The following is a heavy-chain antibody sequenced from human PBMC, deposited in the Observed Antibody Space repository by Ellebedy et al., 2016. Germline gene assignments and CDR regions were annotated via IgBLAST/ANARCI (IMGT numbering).Heavy chain of an antibody. CDR2: ISYSGNT. J-gene: IGHJ4*02. Sequence: GSLRLSCTVSGGSISDNYWSWIRQPPGKGLEWIGYISYSGNTNYSPSLKSRVTILVNTSKNQISLKLSSVTAGDTAVYYCASHRRYNYGYFAVPREYYFDFWGQGTLVTVSS. D-gene: IGHD5-18*01. CDR3: ASHRRYNYGYFAVPREYYFDF. CDR1: GGSISDNY. V-gene: IGHV4-59*08.